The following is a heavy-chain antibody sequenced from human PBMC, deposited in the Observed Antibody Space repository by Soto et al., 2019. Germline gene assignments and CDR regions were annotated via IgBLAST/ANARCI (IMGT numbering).Heavy chain of an antibody. CDR1: GGSFSGYY. J-gene: IGHJ6*02. CDR3: ASGDSSSSRYYYYGMDV. CDR2: INHSGST. V-gene: IGHV4-34*01. D-gene: IGHD6-6*01. Sequence: SETLSLTCAVYGGSFSGYYWSWIRQPPGKGLEWIGEINHSGSTNYNPSLKCRVTISVDTSKNQFSLKLSSVTAADTAVYYCASGDSSSSRYYYYGMDVWGQGTTVTVSS.